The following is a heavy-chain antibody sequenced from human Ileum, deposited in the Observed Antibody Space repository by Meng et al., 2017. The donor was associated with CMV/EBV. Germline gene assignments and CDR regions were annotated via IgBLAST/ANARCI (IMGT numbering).Heavy chain of an antibody. CDR2: INSGGT. V-gene: IGHV1-2*02. Sequence: QVQVVQSGAEVKKPGASVKVPCKASGFTFTAYYLHWVRQAPGQGLEWMGWINSGGTNYAQKFQGRVTMTRDTSIITAYMELSSLRSDDTAVYFCARGYYYFDYWGQGTLVTVSS. CDR1: GFTFTAYY. D-gene: IGHD3-22*01. CDR3: ARGYYYFDY. J-gene: IGHJ4*02.